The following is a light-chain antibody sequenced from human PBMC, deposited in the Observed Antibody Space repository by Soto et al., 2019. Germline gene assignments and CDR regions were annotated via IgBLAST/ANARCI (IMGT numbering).Light chain of an antibody. CDR2: DVS. CDR3: CSYAGSPRV. V-gene: IGLV2-11*01. J-gene: IGLJ1*01. Sequence: QSVLTQPRSVSGSPGQSVTISCTGTSSDVGGYNYVSWYQQHPGKAPKLMIFDVSQRPSGVPDRFSGSKSGNTASLTIPGLQAEDEADYYCCSYAGSPRVFGTGTKVTVL. CDR1: SSDVGGYNY.